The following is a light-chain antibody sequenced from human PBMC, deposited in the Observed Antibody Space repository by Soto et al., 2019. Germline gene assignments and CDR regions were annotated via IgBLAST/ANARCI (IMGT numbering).Light chain of an antibody. V-gene: IGKV1-5*01. J-gene: IGKJ4*01. Sequence: ESKMSQSPSTLSASVGDRVTIPCRASQSISGWLAWYQQKPGKAPKLLIYDASSLESGVPSRFSGSGYGTEFTLTISSLQPDDFATYYCQQYNTYSSLTFGGGTKVDI. CDR2: DAS. CDR3: QQYNTYSSLT. CDR1: QSISGW.